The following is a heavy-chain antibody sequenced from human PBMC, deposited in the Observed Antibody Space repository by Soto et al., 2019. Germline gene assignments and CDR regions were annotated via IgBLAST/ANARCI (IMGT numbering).Heavy chain of an antibody. CDR3: ARSLHGSGVYGTDV. D-gene: IGHD3-10*01. V-gene: IGHV4-4*02. CDR2: IYYTEST. Sequence: PSETLSLTCDVSGGSISRNNWWSWVRQPPGKGLEWIGEIYYTESTNYSPSLKSRVTISVDKSKNQFSLKLSSVTAADTAVYYCARSLHGSGVYGTDVWGQGTKVTVS. J-gene: IGHJ6*02. CDR1: GGSISRNNW.